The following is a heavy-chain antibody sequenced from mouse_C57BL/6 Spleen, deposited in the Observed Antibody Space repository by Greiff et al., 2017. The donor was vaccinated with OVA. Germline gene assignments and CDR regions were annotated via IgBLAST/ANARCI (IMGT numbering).Heavy chain of an antibody. Sequence: EVQLQQSGPELVKPGASVKIPCKASGFTFTDYNMDWVKQSHGKSLEWIGDIDPNNGGTIYNQKFKGKATLTADKSSSTAYMELRILTSEDTAVYYCASSGAQAPFDYWGQGTTLTVSS. J-gene: IGHJ2*01. D-gene: IGHD3-2*02. CDR1: GFTFTDYN. V-gene: IGHV1-18*01. CDR3: ASSGAQAPFDY. CDR2: IDPNNGGT.